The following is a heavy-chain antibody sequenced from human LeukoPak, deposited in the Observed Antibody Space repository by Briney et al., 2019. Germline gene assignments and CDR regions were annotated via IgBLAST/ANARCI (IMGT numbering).Heavy chain of an antibody. D-gene: IGHD1-14*01. Sequence: SQTLSLTCTVPGASISGSISGGPYYWNWIRQPAGKGLEWIGRMYNGGTTINYSPSLKSRVTISVDTSKNQFSLNVTSVTAADTAVYYCARSTNRLDSWGQGTLVTVSS. V-gene: IGHV4-61*02. CDR3: ARSTNRLDS. CDR1: GASISGSISGGPYY. CDR2: MYNGGTT. J-gene: IGHJ4*02.